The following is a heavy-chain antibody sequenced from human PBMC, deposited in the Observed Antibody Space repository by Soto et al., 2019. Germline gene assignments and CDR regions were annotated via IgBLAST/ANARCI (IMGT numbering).Heavy chain of an antibody. D-gene: IGHD6-19*01. Sequence: QVQLVQSGAEVKKPGASVKVSCKASGYTFTSYGISWVRQAPGQGLEWMGWISAYNGNTNYAQKLQGRVTMTTDTSXXTAYKELRSLRSDDTAVYYCARASPGSIAVAGTADWGQGTLVTVSS. J-gene: IGHJ4*02. CDR3: ARASPGSIAVAGTAD. CDR1: GYTFTSYG. V-gene: IGHV1-18*01. CDR2: ISAYNGNT.